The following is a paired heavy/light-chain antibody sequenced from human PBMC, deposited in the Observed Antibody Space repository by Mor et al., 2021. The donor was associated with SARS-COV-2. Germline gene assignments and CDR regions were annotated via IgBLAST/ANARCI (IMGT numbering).Light chain of an antibody. J-gene: IGKJ3*01. CDR3: QQYYSTPFT. CDR2: WAS. V-gene: IGKV4-1*01. Sequence: DIVMTQSPDSLAVSLGERATINCKSSQSVLYSSNNKNYLAWYQQKPGQPPKLLIYWASTRESGVPDRFSGSGSGTDFTLTISSLQTEDVAVYYCQQYYSTPFTFGPGTKVDIK. CDR1: QSVLYSSNNKNY.
Heavy chain of an antibody. D-gene: IGHD4-17*01. Sequence: QVTLRESGPALVKPTQTLTLTCTFSGFSLTTFGMCVNWIRQPPGKALEWLARIDWDDDKYYSTSLKTRLTISKDTSKNQVVLTMTNMDPVDTATYYCARATVEMTTTKPFHFDYWGQGTLVIVSS. J-gene: IGHJ4*02. CDR2: IDWDDDK. V-gene: IGHV2-70*15. CDR3: ARATVEMTTTKPFHFDY. CDR1: GFSLTTFGMC.